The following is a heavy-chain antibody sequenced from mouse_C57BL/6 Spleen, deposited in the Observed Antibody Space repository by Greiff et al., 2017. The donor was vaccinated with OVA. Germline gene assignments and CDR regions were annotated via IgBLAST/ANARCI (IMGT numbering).Heavy chain of an antibody. V-gene: IGHV1-52*01. J-gene: IGHJ4*01. Sequence: QVQLQQPGAELVRPGSSVKLSCKASGYTFTSYWMHWVKQTPIKGLEWIGNIDPSDSETHYNQKFKDKATLTVDKSSSTAYLQLSSLTSEDSAVYYCARWDYGYAMDYWGQGPSVTVSS. D-gene: IGHD2-4*01. CDR3: ARWDYGYAMDY. CDR2: IDPSDSET. CDR1: GYTFTSYW.